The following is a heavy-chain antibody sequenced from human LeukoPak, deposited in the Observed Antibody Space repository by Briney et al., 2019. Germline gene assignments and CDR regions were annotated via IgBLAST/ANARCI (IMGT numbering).Heavy chain of an antibody. CDR2: MYPGDSDT. Sequence: GESLKISRKGSGYTFANHWIGWVRQMPGKGLEWMGIMYPGDSDTRYSPSFEGQVTFSADRSISTAYLQWSSLKASDTAMYYCASRRGYSGPWDYWGQGTLVTVSS. V-gene: IGHV5-51*01. D-gene: IGHD5-12*01. CDR3: ASRRGYSGPWDY. CDR1: GYTFANHW. J-gene: IGHJ4*02.